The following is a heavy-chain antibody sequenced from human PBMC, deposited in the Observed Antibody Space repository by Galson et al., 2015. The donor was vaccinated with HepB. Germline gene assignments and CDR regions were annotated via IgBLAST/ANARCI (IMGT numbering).Heavy chain of an antibody. CDR3: VKDRGSIFDY. CDR2: ISSNGGST. V-gene: IGHV3-64D*06. CDR1: GFTFSTYA. J-gene: IGHJ4*02. D-gene: IGHD3-10*01. Sequence: SLRLSCAASGFTFSTYAFHWVRQAPGQGLEWVSSISSNGGSTYYADSMKGRFTISRDNSKNTLYLQMSSLRAEDSAVYYCVKDRGSIFDYWGQGTLVTVSS.